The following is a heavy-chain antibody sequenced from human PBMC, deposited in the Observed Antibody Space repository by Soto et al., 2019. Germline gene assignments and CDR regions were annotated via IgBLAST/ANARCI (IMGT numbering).Heavy chain of an antibody. D-gene: IGHD3-3*01. J-gene: IGHJ6*02. CDR1: GYTFTSYG. Sequence: ASVKVSCKACGYTFTSYGISWVRQAPGQGLEWMGWISAYNGNTNYAQKLQGRVTMTTDTSTSTAYMELRSLRSDDTAVYYCAREGTNYDFWSGYYLYYYGMDVWGQGTTVTVSS. V-gene: IGHV1-18*01. CDR3: AREGTNYDFWSGYYLYYYGMDV. CDR2: ISAYNGNT.